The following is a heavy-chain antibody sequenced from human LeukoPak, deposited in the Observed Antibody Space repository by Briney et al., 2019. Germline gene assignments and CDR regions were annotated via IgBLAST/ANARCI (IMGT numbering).Heavy chain of an antibody. J-gene: IGHJ4*02. CDR2: IYYSGST. V-gene: IGHV4-39*07. D-gene: IGHD2-2*01. CDR3: ASYCSSTSCYRYFDY. CDR1: GGSISSSSYY. Sequence: PSETLSLTCTVSGGSISSSSYYWGWIRQPPGKGLEWIGSIYYSGSTYYNPSLKSRVTISVDRSKNQFSLKLSSVTAADTAVYYCASYCSSTSCYRYFDYWGQGTLVTVSS.